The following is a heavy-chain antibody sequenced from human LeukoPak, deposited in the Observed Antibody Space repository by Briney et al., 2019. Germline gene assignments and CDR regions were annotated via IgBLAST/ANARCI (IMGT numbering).Heavy chain of an antibody. CDR3: ARNINDYGDYGGDY. J-gene: IGHJ4*02. D-gene: IGHD4-17*01. V-gene: IGHV3-23*01. CDR2: ISGSGGST. CDR1: GFTFSSYA. Sequence: GGSLRLSCAASGFTFSSYAMSWVRQAPGKGLEWVSAISGSGGSTYYADSVKGRFTISRDNSKNTLYLQMNSLRAEDTAVYYCARNINDYGDYGGDYWGQGTLVTVSS.